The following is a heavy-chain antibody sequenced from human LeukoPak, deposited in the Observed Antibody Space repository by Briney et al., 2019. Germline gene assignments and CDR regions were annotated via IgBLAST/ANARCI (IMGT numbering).Heavy chain of an antibody. CDR3: ARGDTSLQRNDALDI. V-gene: IGHV3-21*01. CDR2: ISITSSHI. CDR1: GFTFSTYA. J-gene: IGHJ3*02. Sequence: PGGSLRLSCAASGFTFSTYAMNWVRQAPGKGLEWVSSISITSSHIYYAASVRGRFTISRDNAKNSLNLQVDSLRAEDTALYYCARGDTSLQRNDALDIWGQGTMVSVSS. D-gene: IGHD2/OR15-2a*01.